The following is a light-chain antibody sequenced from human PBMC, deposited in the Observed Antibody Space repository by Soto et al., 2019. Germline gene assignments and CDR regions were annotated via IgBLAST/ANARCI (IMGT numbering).Light chain of an antibody. Sequence: LTQPPSASGSPGQAVTISCTGTSSDVGGYNYVSWYQQHPGKAPKLMIYEVSKRPSGVPDRFSGSKSGNTASLTVSGLQAEDEADYYCISYAGSNLLYVFGTGTKATGL. CDR1: SSDVGGYNY. J-gene: IGLJ1*01. CDR2: EVS. CDR3: ISYAGSNLLYV. V-gene: IGLV2-8*01.